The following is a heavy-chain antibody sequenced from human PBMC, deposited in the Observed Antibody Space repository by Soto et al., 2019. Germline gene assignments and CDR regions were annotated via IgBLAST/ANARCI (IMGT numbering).Heavy chain of an antibody. CDR1: GFNLVNYA. CDR2: ISYDGDNK. Sequence: QVQLVESGGGVVQPGTSLRLSCTASGFNLVNYAMHWVRQAPGKGLEWVAVISYDGDNKYYADSVKGRFTVSRDNSKNTLYLKLNSLRVEDTARYYCARVPDKSGSKEGDFDYWGQGTLVAVAS. J-gene: IGHJ4*02. V-gene: IGHV3-30-3*01. CDR3: ARVPDKSGSKEGDFDY. D-gene: IGHD3-10*01.